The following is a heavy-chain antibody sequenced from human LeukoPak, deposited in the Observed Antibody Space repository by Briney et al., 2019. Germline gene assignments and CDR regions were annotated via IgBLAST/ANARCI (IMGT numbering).Heavy chain of an antibody. D-gene: IGHD3-10*01. CDR3: ARGGRITINFDY. V-gene: IGHV3-23*01. CDR1: GFTFSSYA. CDR2: ISGSGDST. J-gene: IGHJ4*02. Sequence: GGSLRLSCAASGFTFSSYALSWVRQAPGKGPEWVSVISGSGDSTYYADYVKGRFTISRDNSKNTLYLQMNSLRAEDTAVYYCARGGRITINFDYWGQGTLGTVSS.